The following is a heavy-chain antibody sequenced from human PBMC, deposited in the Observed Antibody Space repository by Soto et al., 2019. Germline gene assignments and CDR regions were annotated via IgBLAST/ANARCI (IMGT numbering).Heavy chain of an antibody. D-gene: IGHD6-19*01. Sequence: GASVKVSCKASGYTFTRNAIHWVRQAPGQRLEWIGRIKAGNGDTKYSQKFQDRVTITRDTSASAAYMELSTLGSEDTSVYYCARHVNLPLAGTGFDSWGRGTLVTVSS. V-gene: IGHV1-3*01. J-gene: IGHJ4*02. CDR1: GYTFTRNA. CDR2: IKAGNGDT. CDR3: ARHVNLPLAGTGFDS.